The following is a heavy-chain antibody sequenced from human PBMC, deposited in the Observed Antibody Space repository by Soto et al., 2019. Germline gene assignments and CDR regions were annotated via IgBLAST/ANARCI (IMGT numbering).Heavy chain of an antibody. Sequence: SETLSLTCTVSCGSISSYYWSWIRQPPGKGLEWIGYIYYSGSTNYDPSLKSRVTISVDTSKNQFSLKLSSVTAADTAVYYCAGGIAGPPYYYYYYMDVWGKGTTVTVSS. D-gene: IGHD6-13*01. V-gene: IGHV4-59*08. CDR2: IYYSGST. CDR3: AGGIAGPPYYYYYYMDV. J-gene: IGHJ6*03. CDR1: CGSISSYY.